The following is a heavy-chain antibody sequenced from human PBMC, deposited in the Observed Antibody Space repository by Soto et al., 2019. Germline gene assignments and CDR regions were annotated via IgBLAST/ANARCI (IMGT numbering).Heavy chain of an antibody. CDR2: IHDSGTP. CDR1: GDSISSGDHY. V-gene: IGHV4-30-4*01. Sequence: QVQLQESGPGLVKPSQTLSLACAVSGDSISSGDHYWSWIRQPPGKGLEWIGYIHDSGTPYYNPSLKPRVTISLDTSKNQFSLKLSSVTAADTAEYFCARGVSGSYHGAFDIWGQGTMVTVSS. D-gene: IGHD1-26*01. CDR3: ARGVSGSYHGAFDI. J-gene: IGHJ3*02.